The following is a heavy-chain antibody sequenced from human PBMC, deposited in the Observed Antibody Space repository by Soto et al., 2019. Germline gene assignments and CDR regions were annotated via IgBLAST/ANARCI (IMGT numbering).Heavy chain of an antibody. J-gene: IGHJ3*02. V-gene: IGHV4-4*07. CDR2: MSSSGVT. CDR3: ARALHSSGWYGDDAFDI. D-gene: IGHD6-19*01. Sequence: SETLSLTCTVSGGSISNKYWSWIRQPAGKGLEWIGRMSSSGVTNYSPSLKSRVTMSVDMSKNQFSLKLSSVTATDAAVYYCARALHSSGWYGDDAFDIWGQGTLVTVSS. CDR1: GGSISNKY.